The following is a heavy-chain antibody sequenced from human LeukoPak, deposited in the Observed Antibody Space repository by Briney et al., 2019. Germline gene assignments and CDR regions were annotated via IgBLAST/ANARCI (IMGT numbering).Heavy chain of an antibody. CDR2: ISAYNGNT. CDR3: ARGRQLWYVDY. Sequence: ASVTVSFTASGYTFTIYGISWVRQAPGQGREWMGWISAYNGNTNYAQKLQGRVTMTTDTSTSTAYMELRSLRSDDTAVYYCARGRQLWYVDYWGQGTLVTVSS. J-gene: IGHJ4*02. D-gene: IGHD5-18*01. V-gene: IGHV1-18*01. CDR1: GYTFTIYG.